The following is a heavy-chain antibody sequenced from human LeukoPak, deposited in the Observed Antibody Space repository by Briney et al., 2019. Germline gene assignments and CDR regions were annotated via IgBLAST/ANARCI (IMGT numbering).Heavy chain of an antibody. V-gene: IGHV4-59*08. CDR1: GGSISSYY. CDR2: IYYSGST. J-gene: IGHJ5*02. Sequence: SETLSLTCTVSGGSISSYYWSWIRQPPGRGLEWIGYIYYSGSTNYNPSLKSRVTISVDTSKNQFSLKLSSVTAADTAVYYCARHLRQGLLGYSSSSAWFDPWGQGTLVTVSS. CDR3: ARHLRQGLLGYSSSSAWFDP. D-gene: IGHD6-13*01.